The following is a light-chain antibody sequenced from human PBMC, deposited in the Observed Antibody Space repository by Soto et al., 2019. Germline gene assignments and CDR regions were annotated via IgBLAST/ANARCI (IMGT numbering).Light chain of an antibody. CDR1: QNINIH. Sequence: DIPLTQSPSSLSASVGDRVTITCRASQNINIHLNWYQQKAFEAPKLLIYAASSLQTGVPPRFSGRGSGTDFTLTINSLQPEDFATYFCHQNYNSLWTFGQGTVVEIK. CDR2: AAS. V-gene: IGKV1-39*01. J-gene: IGKJ1*01. CDR3: HQNYNSLWT.